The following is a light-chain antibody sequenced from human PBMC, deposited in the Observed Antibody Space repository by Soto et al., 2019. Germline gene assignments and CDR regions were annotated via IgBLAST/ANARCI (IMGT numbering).Light chain of an antibody. CDR2: TAT. CDR3: QQGNGPPL. V-gene: IGKV1-39*01. Sequence: DIQLTQSPSSLSASVGDRITITCRASQNIYSHLNWYQQKPGKAPKLLIYTATNLQGRVPSRFSGSGSGTDYTLTISGLQPEDFATDYCQQGNGPPLFGGGTRVEI. CDR1: QNIYSH. J-gene: IGKJ4*01.